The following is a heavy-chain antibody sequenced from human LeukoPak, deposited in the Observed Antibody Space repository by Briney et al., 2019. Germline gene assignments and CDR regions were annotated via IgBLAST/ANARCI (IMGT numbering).Heavy chain of an antibody. CDR2: VNSDGSST. Sequence: GGSLRLSCAASGFTFSSYWMHWVRQAPGKGLVWVSRVNSDGSSTSYADSVKGRFTISRDNAKNTLYLQMNSLRAEDTAVYYCARDDAGYSYDPRGWFDPWGQGTLVTVSS. D-gene: IGHD5-18*01. V-gene: IGHV3-74*01. CDR3: ARDDAGYSYDPRGWFDP. J-gene: IGHJ5*02. CDR1: GFTFSSYW.